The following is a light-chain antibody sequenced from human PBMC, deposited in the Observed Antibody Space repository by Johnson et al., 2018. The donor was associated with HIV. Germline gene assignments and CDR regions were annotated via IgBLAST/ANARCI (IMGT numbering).Light chain of an antibody. CDR3: GTWDSSLRTGF. CDR1: SSNIGNNY. CDR2: DNG. V-gene: IGLV1-51*01. J-gene: IGLJ1*01. Sequence: QSVLTQPPSVSAAPGQKVTISCSGSSSNIGNNYVSWYQQLPGTAPKLLIYDNGKRPSGIPDRFSGSKSGTSATLGITGLQTGDEADYYSGTWDSSLRTGFFGTGTKFTVL.